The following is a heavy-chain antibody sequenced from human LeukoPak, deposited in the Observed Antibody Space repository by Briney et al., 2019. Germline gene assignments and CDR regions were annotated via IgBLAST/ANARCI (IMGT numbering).Heavy chain of an antibody. J-gene: IGHJ2*01. Sequence: ASVKVSCKASGGTFSSYAISWVRQAPGQGLEWMGWISAYNGNTNYAQKLQGRVTMTTDTSTSTAYMELRSLRSDDTAVYYCASKLHWYFDLWGRGTLVTVSS. CDR1: GGTFSSYA. V-gene: IGHV1-18*01. CDR2: ISAYNGNT. CDR3: ASKLHWYFDL. D-gene: IGHD2-21*01.